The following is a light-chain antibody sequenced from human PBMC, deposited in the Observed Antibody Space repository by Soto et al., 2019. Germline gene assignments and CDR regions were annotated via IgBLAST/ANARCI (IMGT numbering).Light chain of an antibody. CDR2: GAS. V-gene: IGKV3-15*01. CDR1: QSVSSN. J-gene: IGKJ1*01. CDR3: QQYNNWWT. Sequence: ETVMTQSPATLSVSPGERATLSCRASQSVSSNLAWYQQKPGQAPRLLIYGASTRATGVPARFTGSGSGTEFTLTISSLQFDDSAVYYCQQYNNWWTFGQGTKVDNK.